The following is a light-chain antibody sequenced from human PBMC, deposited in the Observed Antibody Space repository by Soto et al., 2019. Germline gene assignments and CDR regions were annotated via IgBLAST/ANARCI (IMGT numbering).Light chain of an antibody. Sequence: IKITQSPSSLSASVGDRVTITCRASQSIRGWLAWYQQKPGKAPNLLIYDASRLKSGVPSRFSGRGSGTEFTLTITSLQPDDFATYYCQQYNGYSYAFGQGTKVDI. CDR1: QSIRGW. V-gene: IGKV1-5*01. CDR2: DAS. J-gene: IGKJ2*01. CDR3: QQYNGYSYA.